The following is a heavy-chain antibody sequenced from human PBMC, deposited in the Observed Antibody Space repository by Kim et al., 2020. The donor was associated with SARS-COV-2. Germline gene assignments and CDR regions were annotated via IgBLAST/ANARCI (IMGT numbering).Heavy chain of an antibody. J-gene: IGHJ4*02. Sequence: SKTYADSVKGRFTISRDTAKNTLYLQMNSLRADDTAVYYCARGGGAPTFFRGQGTLVTVSS. D-gene: IGHD3-3*01. CDR2: SK. CDR3: ARGGGAPTFF. V-gene: IGHV3-74*01.